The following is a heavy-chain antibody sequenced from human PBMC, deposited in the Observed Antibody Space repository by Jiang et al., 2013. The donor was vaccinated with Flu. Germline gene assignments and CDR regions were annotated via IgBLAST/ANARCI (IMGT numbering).Heavy chain of an antibody. V-gene: IGHV1-46*01. J-gene: IGHJ6*02. CDR2: INPSGGST. CDR3: ARESVSPRGYYYYGMDV. D-gene: IGHD2-8*01. CDR1: GYTFTSYY. Sequence: PGASVKVSCKASGYTFTSYYMHWVRQAPGQGLEWMGIINPSGGSTSYAQKFQGRVTMTRDTSTSTVYMELSSLRSEDTAVYYCARESVSPRGYYYYGMDVWGQGTTVTVSS.